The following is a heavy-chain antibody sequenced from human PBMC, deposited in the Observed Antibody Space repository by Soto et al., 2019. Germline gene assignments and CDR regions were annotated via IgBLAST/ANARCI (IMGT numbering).Heavy chain of an antibody. J-gene: IGHJ4*02. D-gene: IGHD3-10*01. CDR1: GFTFSSYA. Sequence: GGSLRLSCAASGFTFSSYAMSGVRQAPGKGLQWVSAISGSGGSTYYADSVKGRFTISRDNSKNTLYLQMNSLRAEDTAVYYCAKDFKWFGELFPYYFDYWGQGTLVTVSS. CDR2: ISGSGGST. CDR3: AKDFKWFGELFPYYFDY. V-gene: IGHV3-23*01.